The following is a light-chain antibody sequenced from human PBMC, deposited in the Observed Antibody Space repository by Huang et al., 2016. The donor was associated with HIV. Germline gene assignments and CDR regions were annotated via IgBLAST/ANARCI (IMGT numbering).Light chain of an antibody. CDR1: QSVSTN. CDR2: GTS. Sequence: EIVMTQSPATLPVSPGERATLSCRDSQSVSTNLAWYQQIPGQAPRLLIYGTSNRATGLPDRFSGSGSGTEFTLTISSLQSEDFAVYYCQQYDKWPCTFGQGTKLEIK. J-gene: IGKJ2*02. CDR3: QQYDKWPCT. V-gene: IGKV3-15*01.